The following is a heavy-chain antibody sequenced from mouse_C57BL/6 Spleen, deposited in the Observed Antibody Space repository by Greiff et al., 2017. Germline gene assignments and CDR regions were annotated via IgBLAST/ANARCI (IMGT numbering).Heavy chain of an antibody. CDR1: GYTFTSYW. V-gene: IGHV1-64*01. CDR3: ARRGAGGYFDY. J-gene: IGHJ2*01. Sequence: VQLQQPGAELVKPGASVKLSCKASGYTFTSYWMHWVKQRPGQGLEWIGMIHPNSGSTNYNEKFKGEATLTVDKSSSTAYMELSSLTSEDSAVYFCARRGAGGYFDYWGQGTTLTVSS. CDR2: IHPNSGST.